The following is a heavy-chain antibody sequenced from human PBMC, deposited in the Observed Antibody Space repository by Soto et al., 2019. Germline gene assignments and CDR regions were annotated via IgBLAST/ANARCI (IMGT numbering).Heavy chain of an antibody. J-gene: IGHJ4*02. V-gene: IGHV3-30*03. CDR1: GFTFSSYG. Sequence: VGSLRLSCAASGFTFSSYGMHWVRQAPGKGLEWVAVISYDGSNKYYADSVKGRFTISRDNSKNTLYLQMNSLRAEDTAVYYCAIKQKIAVEFDYWGQRTLVTVSS. CDR2: ISYDGSNK. CDR3: AIKQKIAVEFDY. D-gene: IGHD6-19*01.